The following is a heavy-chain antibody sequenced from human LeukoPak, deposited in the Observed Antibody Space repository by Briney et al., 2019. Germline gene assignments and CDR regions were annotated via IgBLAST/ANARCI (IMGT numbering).Heavy chain of an antibody. D-gene: IGHD1-26*01. CDR3: ARRSGTYFDP. CDR2: VYYSGST. V-gene: IGHV4-39*07. Sequence: PSETLSLTCTVSGGSISSSSYYWGWIRQPPGKGLEWIGSVYYSGSTYYNPSLKSRVTISADTFKSHFSLKLTSVTAADTAVYYCARRSGTYFDPWGRGTLVTVSS. J-gene: IGHJ5*02. CDR1: GGSISSSSYY.